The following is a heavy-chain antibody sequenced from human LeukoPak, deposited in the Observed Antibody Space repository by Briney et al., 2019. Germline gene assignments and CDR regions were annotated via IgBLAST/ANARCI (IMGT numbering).Heavy chain of an antibody. Sequence: GGSLRLSCAASGFTFSSYAMHWVRQAPGKGLEWVAVISYDGSNKYYADSVKDRFTISRDNSKNTLYLQMNSLRAEDTAVYYCARDSNGRAYDSSGPLAYWGQGTLVTVSS. CDR1: GFTFSSYA. CDR3: ARDSNGRAYDSSGPLAY. V-gene: IGHV3-30-3*01. D-gene: IGHD3-22*01. J-gene: IGHJ4*02. CDR2: ISYDGSNK.